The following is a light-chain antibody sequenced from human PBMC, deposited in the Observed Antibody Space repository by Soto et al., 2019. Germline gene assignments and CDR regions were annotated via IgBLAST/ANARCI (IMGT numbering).Light chain of an antibody. CDR3: QQYNNLVT. CDR2: DAS. Sequence: EIVMTQSPATLSVSPGERATLSCRASQSVSSSLAWYQQKPGQAPRLLIYDASTRATGIPARFSGSGSGTEFTLTISILQSEDFAVYYCQQYNNLVTFGQGTKLEIK. J-gene: IGKJ2*01. CDR1: QSVSSS. V-gene: IGKV3-15*01.